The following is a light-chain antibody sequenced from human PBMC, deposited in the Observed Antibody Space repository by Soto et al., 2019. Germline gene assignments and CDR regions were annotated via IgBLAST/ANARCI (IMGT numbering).Light chain of an antibody. V-gene: IGKV3-20*01. CDR1: QIVTYN. Sequence: ETMLTQSPATLSASPGERVTLSCRATQIVTYNLAWYQQKPGQAPRLLIYGASSRATGIPDRFSGSGSGTDFTLTISRLEPEDFAVYYCQQYGSSPPITFGQGTRLEIK. J-gene: IGKJ5*01. CDR3: QQYGSSPPIT. CDR2: GAS.